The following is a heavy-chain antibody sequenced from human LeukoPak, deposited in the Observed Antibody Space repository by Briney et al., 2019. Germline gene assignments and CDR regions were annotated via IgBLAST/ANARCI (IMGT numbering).Heavy chain of an antibody. V-gene: IGHV4-59*01. CDR2: IYHSGST. Sequence: SETLSLTCTLSGGSISTYYWSWIRQPPGKGLEWIGYIYHSGSTNYNPSLKSRVTISVDTSKNQLSLKLSSVTAADTAVYYCARGGGYASPIGYWGQGALVTVSS. CDR1: GGSISTYY. CDR3: ARGGGYASPIGY. D-gene: IGHD5-12*01. J-gene: IGHJ4*02.